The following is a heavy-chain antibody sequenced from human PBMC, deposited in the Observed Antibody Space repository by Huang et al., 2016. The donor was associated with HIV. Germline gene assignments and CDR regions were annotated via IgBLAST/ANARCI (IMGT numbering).Heavy chain of an antibody. CDR2: ITRSSGSI. CDR1: GFTFSTYN. J-gene: IGHJ3*02. V-gene: IGHV3-48*01. CDR3: ARFGSYYYGSGSYLDAFDI. Sequence: EVQLMESGGGLVQPGGSLRLSCAASGFTFSTYNMNLVRQAPGKGLEWVSYITRSSGSIYYADSVKGRFTISRDNAKNSLYLQMNSLRAEDTAVYYCARFGSYYYGSGSYLDAFDIWGQGTMVTVSS. D-gene: IGHD3-10*01.